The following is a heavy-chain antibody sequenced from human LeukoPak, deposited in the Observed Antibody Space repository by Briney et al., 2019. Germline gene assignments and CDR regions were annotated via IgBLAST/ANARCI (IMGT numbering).Heavy chain of an antibody. V-gene: IGHV4-4*07. J-gene: IGHJ2*01. D-gene: IGHD3-22*01. CDR1: GGSISSYY. CDR3: ARDSPYYYYDSSGYHTGRYFDL. CDR2: IYTSGST. Sequence: SETLSLTCTVSGGSISSYYWSWIRQPAGKGLEWIGRIYTSGSTNYNPSLKSRVTMSVDTSKNQFSLKLSSVTAADTAVYYCARDSPYYYYDSSGYHTGRYFDLWGRGTLVTVSS.